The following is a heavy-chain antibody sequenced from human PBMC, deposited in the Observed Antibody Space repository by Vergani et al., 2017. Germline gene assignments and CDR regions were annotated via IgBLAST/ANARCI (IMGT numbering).Heavy chain of an antibody. V-gene: IGHV1-69*01. CDR3: ARSYYDSSGYYSYWYFDL. CDR1: GGTFSSHA. J-gene: IGHJ2*01. D-gene: IGHD3-22*01. Sequence: QVQLVQSGAEVKKPGSSVKVSCKASGGTFSSHAISWVRQAPGQGLEWIGGIIPIFGTAKYAQKFQGRVTITADESTSTAYMELSSLRSEDTAVYYCARSYYDSSGYYSYWYFDLWGRGTLVTVSS. CDR2: IIPIFGTA.